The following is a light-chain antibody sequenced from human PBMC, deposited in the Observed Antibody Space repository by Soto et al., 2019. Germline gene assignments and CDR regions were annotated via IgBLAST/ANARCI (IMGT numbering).Light chain of an antibody. J-gene: IGKJ2*01. CDR3: QQYKSYSRHT. CDR1: QRISNW. V-gene: IGKV1-5*01. CDR2: DAS. Sequence: DIQMTQSPSALSASVGDRVTITCRASQRISNWLAWYQQKPGKAPKLLIFDASTLETGVPSRFSGSGSGTEFTLTISSLQPDDFVTYYCQQYKSYSRHTFGQGTKLEIK.